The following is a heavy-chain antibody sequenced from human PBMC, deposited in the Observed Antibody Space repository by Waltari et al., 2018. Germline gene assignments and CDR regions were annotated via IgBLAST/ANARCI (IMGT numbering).Heavy chain of an antibody. V-gene: IGHV3-21*01. CDR3: ARVQIGVVTPYYYMDV. CDR1: GFTFSSYS. Sequence: EVQLVESGGGLVKPGGSLRLSCAASGFTFSSYSMNWVRQAPGKGLEWVSSISSSSSYIYYADSVKGRFTISRDNAKNSLYLQMNSLRAEDTAVYYCARVQIGVVTPYYYMDVWGKGTTVTVSS. CDR2: ISSSSSYI. D-gene: IGHD3-3*01. J-gene: IGHJ6*03.